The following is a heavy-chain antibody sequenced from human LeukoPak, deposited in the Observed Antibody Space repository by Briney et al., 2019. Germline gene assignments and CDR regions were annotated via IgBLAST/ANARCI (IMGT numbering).Heavy chain of an antibody. CDR1: ELTFSEHY. CDR3: VRTARLADS. J-gene: IGHJ5*01. CDR2: ISGGAHDI. Sequence: GGSLRLSCVASELTFSEHYMNWIRQAPGRGLEWLSYISGGAHDINYADSVKGRFSISRDNAKNSLSLQMDGLRADDTAVYFCVRTARLADSWGQGTLVTVSS. V-gene: IGHV3-11*01.